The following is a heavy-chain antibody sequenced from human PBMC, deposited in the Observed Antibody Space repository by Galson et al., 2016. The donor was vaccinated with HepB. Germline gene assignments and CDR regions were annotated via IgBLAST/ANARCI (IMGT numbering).Heavy chain of an antibody. CDR3: VRTPRSGSRWFVFDH. J-gene: IGHJ4*02. D-gene: IGHD6-13*01. CDR1: GFSLTTPGMC. Sequence: PALVKPTQTLTLTCTLSGFSLTTPGMCVSWIRQPPGRALEWLALIDWDDDKYYSTSLKTRLAISMDTSNNQVVLTMTNMDPVDTATYFCVRTPRSGSRWFVFDHWGQGTHVTVSS. CDR2: IDWDDDK. V-gene: IGHV2-70*01.